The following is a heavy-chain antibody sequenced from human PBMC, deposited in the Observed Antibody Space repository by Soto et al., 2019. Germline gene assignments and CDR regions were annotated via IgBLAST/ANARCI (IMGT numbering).Heavy chain of an antibody. V-gene: IGHV3-53*01. CDR3: ATWHEREHAFDV. CDR1: GLTISGKKY. CDR2: LYDVDGS. D-gene: IGHD1-1*01. J-gene: IGHJ3*01. Sequence: DVQLVESGGGLIQPGESLRLSCAAFGLTISGKKYVAWVRQAPGKGLEWVSALYDVDGSFYADAVTGRFTTTSDSSKTTVYLQMNDLRPDDTAVYYCATWHEREHAFDVWGQGTTVTISS.